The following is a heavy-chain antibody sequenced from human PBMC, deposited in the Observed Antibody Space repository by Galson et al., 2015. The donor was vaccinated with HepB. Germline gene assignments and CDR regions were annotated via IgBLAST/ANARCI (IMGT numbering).Heavy chain of an antibody. CDR2: INAGNGNT. CDR1: GYTFTSYA. D-gene: IGHD2-2*01. J-gene: IGHJ6*03. CDR3: ARGRVGYCSSTSCHGRYYHYMDV. V-gene: IGHV1-3*01. Sequence: SVKVSCKASGYTFTSYAMHWVRQAPGQRLEWMGWINAGNGNTKYSQKFQGRVTITRDTSASTAYMELSSLRSEDTAVYYCARGRVGYCSSTSCHGRYYHYMDVWGKGTTVTVSS.